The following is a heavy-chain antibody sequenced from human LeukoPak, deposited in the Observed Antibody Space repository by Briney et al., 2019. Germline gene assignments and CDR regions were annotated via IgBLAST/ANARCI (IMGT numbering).Heavy chain of an antibody. CDR3: ASLAMVRGVMGNEFDY. CDR2: IRYDGSNK. V-gene: IGHV3-30*02. Sequence: GGSLRLSCAASGFTFSSYGMRWVRQAPGKGLEWVAFIRYDGSNKYYADSVKGRFTISRDNAKNSLYLQMNSLRAEDTAVYYCASLAMVRGVMGNEFDYWGQGTLVTVSS. CDR1: GFTFSSYG. D-gene: IGHD3-10*01. J-gene: IGHJ4*02.